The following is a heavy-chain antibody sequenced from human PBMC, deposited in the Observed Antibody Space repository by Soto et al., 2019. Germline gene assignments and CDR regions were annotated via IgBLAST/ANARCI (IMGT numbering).Heavy chain of an antibody. CDR1: GFTFSSYS. V-gene: IGHV3-21*01. CDR3: ARLIIGSDYYMDV. Sequence: EGSLRLSCAASGFTFSSYSMNWVRQAPGKGLEWVSSISSSSSYIYYADSVKGRFTISRDNAKNSLYLQMNSLRAEDTAVYYCARLIIGSDYYMDVWGKGTTVTVSS. J-gene: IGHJ6*03. D-gene: IGHD3-10*01. CDR2: ISSSSSYI.